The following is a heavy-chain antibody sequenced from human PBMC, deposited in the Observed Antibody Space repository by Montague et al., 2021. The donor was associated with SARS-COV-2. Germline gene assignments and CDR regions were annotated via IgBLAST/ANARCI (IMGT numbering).Heavy chain of an antibody. J-gene: IGHJ4*02. CDR1: GGSISSAGYS. V-gene: IGHV4-39*01. CDR3: ARFNRVLPAASFGY. Sequence: SETLSLTCTVSGGSISSAGYSWGWIRQPPGKGLEWIGCIYYSGSTYYNPSLKSRVTISVDTSKNQFSLKLTSVTAADTAVYYCARFNRVLPAASFGYWGQGTLVTVSS. D-gene: IGHD2-2*01. CDR2: IYYSGST.